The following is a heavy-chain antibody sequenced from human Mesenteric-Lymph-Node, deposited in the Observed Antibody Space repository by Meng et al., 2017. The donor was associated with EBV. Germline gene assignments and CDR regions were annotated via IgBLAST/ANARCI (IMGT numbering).Heavy chain of an antibody. CDR2: INTNIGNS. J-gene: IGHJ5*02. D-gene: IGHD3-9*01. Sequence: QVQLVQSGSELKKPGASVKVSCKASGYIFTNYAINWVRQAPGQGLEWMGRINTNIGNSMYAQGFTGRFVFSLDTSVSTAYPQISSLKTEDTAVYYCTRFDWLAHHWGQGTLVTVSS. V-gene: IGHV7-4-1*02. CDR1: GYIFTNYA. CDR3: TRFDWLAHH.